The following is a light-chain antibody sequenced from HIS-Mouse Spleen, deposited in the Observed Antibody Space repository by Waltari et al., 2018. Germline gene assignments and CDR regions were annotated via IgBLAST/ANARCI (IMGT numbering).Light chain of an antibody. J-gene: IGLJ2*01. CDR3: SSYTSSSTLV. CDR1: SRDVGGHNY. CDR2: DVS. Sequence: QSALTQPASVSGSPGQSITISCTGTSRDVGGHNYVPWYQHHPGKAPKLMIYDVSNRPSGVSNRFSGSKSGNTASLTISGLQAEDEADYYCSSYTSSSTLVFGGGTKLTVL. V-gene: IGLV2-14*03.